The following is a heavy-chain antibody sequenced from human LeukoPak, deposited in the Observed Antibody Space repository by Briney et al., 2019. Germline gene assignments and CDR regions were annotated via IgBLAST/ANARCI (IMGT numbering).Heavy chain of an antibody. J-gene: IGHJ4*02. V-gene: IGHV1-18*01. Sequence: GASVKVSCKASGYTFTSYGISWVRQAPGQGLEWMGWISAYNGNTNYAQKLQGRVTMTRDTSTSTVYMELSSLRSEDTAVYYCASNPSSGYYLFDYWGQGTLVTVSS. CDR3: ASNPSSGYYLFDY. D-gene: IGHD3-22*01. CDR1: GYTFTSYG. CDR2: ISAYNGNT.